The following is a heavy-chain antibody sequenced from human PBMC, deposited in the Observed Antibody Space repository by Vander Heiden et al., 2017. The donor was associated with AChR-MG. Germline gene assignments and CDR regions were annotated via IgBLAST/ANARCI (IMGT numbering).Heavy chain of an antibody. CDR1: GGTFSSYA. J-gene: IGHJ4*02. CDR2: IIPILGIA. D-gene: IGHD3-22*01. CDR3: ARKDDSSGYRTGDY. Sequence: QVQLVQSGAEVKKPGSSVKVSCKASGGTFSSYASSWVRQAPGQGLEWMGRIIPILGIANYAQKFQGRVTITADKSTSTAYMELSSLRSEDTAVYYCARKDDSSGYRTGDYWGQGTLVTVSS. V-gene: IGHV1-69*04.